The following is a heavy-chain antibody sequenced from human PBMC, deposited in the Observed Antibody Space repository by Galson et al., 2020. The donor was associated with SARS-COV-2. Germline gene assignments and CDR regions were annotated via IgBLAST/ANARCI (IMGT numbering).Heavy chain of an antibody. J-gene: IGHJ4*02. Sequence: SETLSLTCTFSGGSIGSGGYYWSCIRQHPGKGLEWIGYIYYSGRNYYHPSLKSRVTISVDTPKNQFSLKLSSVTAADTAVYYCARAHDYYDSSGYFAYFDYWGQGTLVTVSS. V-gene: IGHV4-31*03. CDR1: GGSIGSGGYY. CDR2: IYYSGRN. D-gene: IGHD3-22*01. CDR3: ARAHDYYDSSGYFAYFDY.